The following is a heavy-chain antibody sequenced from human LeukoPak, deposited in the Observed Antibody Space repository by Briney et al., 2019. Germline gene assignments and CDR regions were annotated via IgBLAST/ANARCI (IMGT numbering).Heavy chain of an antibody. Sequence: ASVKVSCKASGYTFTSYGISWVRQAPGQGLEWMGWISAYNGNTNYAQKLQGRVTMTTDTSTSTAYVELRSLRSDDTAVYYCARDDYYDSSGTFDYWGQGTLVTVSS. D-gene: IGHD3-22*01. CDR3: ARDDYYDSSGTFDY. CDR2: ISAYNGNT. V-gene: IGHV1-18*01. CDR1: GYTFTSYG. J-gene: IGHJ4*02.